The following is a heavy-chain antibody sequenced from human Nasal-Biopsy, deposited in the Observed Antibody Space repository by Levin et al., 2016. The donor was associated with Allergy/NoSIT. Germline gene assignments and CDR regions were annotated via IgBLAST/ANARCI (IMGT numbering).Heavy chain of an antibody. V-gene: IGHV1-8*01. CDR1: GYTFRSYD. CDR3: ARGRYRGSTNSFARRLDP. J-gene: IGHJ5*02. CDR2: VNPNSGDT. Sequence: ASVKVSCKASGYTFRSYDINWVRQAAGQGLEWMGWVNPNSGDTDYAQKFQARVTMTGNYSTNTAHMELRNLKSDDTGIYFCARGRYRGSTNSFARRLDPWGQGTLVTVSS. D-gene: IGHD2-2*01.